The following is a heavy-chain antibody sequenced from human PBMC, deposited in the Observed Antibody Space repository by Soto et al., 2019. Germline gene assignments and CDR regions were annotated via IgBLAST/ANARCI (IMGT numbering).Heavy chain of an antibody. V-gene: IGHV1-3*01. D-gene: IGHD3-10*01. CDR3: ARGIWTMTRGAYYFDN. CDR2: INAGNGNT. J-gene: IGHJ4*02. CDR1: GYTFTNYA. Sequence: ASVKVSCKASGYTFTNYAMQWVRQAPGQRLEWMGWINAGNGNTKYSQKFQGRVTIARDTSASTASMELSSLTSEDTAVYYCARGIWTMTRGAYYFDNWGQGTLVTVSS.